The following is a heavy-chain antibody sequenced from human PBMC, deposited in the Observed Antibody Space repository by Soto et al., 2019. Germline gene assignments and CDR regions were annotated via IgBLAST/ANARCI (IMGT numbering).Heavy chain of an antibody. CDR1: GFTFGDYA. CDR2: IRSKAYGGTT. J-gene: IGHJ4*02. CDR3: PQGLSDY. Sequence: GGSLRLSCTASGFTFGDYAMSWVRQAPGRGLEWVGFIRSKAYGGTTEYAASVKGRFTISRDDSKSIAYLQMNSLKTEDTAVYYCPQGLSDYWGQGTLVTVSS. V-gene: IGHV3-49*04.